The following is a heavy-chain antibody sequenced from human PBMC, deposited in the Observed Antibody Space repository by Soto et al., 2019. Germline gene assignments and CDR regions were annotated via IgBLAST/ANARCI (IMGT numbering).Heavy chain of an antibody. J-gene: IGHJ6*02. CDR2: IRTSSSAI. D-gene: IGHD1-26*01. CDR3: ATLVGANWGLDYHGLDV. Sequence: GGSLRLSCAASEFTFSSYSMNWVRQAPGKGLEWISYIRTSSSAIYYANSVKGRFTISRDDAKNSLYLQMNSLRDEDTAVYYCATLVGANWGLDYHGLDVWGQGTTVTVSS. CDR1: EFTFSSYS. V-gene: IGHV3-48*02.